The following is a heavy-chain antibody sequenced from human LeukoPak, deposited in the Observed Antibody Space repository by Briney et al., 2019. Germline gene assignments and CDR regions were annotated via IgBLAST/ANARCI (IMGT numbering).Heavy chain of an antibody. CDR3: TRSEGKGFDY. CDR2: IRSKANSYAT. D-gene: IGHD3-3*01. V-gene: IGHV3-73*01. Sequence: GGSLKLSCAASGFTFSGSAMHWVRQASGKGLEWVGRIRSKANSYATAYAASVKGRFTISRDDSENTVYLQMNSLKTEDTAVYCCTRSEGKGFDYWGQGALVTVSS. J-gene: IGHJ4*02. CDR1: GFTFSGSA.